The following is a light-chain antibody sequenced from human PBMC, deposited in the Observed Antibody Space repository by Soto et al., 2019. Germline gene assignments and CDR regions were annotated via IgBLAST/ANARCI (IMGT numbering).Light chain of an antibody. V-gene: IGKV1-5*03. J-gene: IGKJ1*01. CDR2: KAS. Sequence: DIQMTPSPSTLSASVGDRAIITCRASQRISSFLAWYQQRPGKAPKLLIYKASMLQSGVPSRFSGSGSGIEFTLTISSLQPDDIATYYCHQYNTYSTFGQGTKVDIK. CDR3: HQYNTYST. CDR1: QRISSF.